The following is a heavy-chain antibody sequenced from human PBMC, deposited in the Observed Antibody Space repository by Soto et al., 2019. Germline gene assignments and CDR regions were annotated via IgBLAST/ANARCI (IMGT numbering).Heavy chain of an antibody. CDR1: GFTFSSYG. Sequence: SLRLSCAASGFTFSSYGMHWVRQAPGKGLEWVAVISYDGSNKYYADSVKGRFTISRDNSKNTLYLQMNSLRAEDTAVYYCAKDSSSWYYYYGMDGWGQGTTVTV. J-gene: IGHJ6*02. CDR3: AKDSSSWYYYYGMDG. V-gene: IGHV3-30*18. D-gene: IGHD6-13*01. CDR2: ISYDGSNK.